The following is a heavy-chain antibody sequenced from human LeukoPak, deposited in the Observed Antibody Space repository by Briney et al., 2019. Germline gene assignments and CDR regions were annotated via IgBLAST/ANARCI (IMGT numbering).Heavy chain of an antibody. Sequence: GGSLRLSFAASGFTFSSYSMNWVRQAPGKGLEWVSSISSSSSYIYYADSVKGRFTISRDNAKNSLYLQMNSLRAEDTAVYYCARAGLLYGSGKYYFDYWGQGTLVTVSS. J-gene: IGHJ4*02. D-gene: IGHD3-10*01. V-gene: IGHV3-21*01. CDR2: ISSSSSYI. CDR1: GFTFSSYS. CDR3: ARAGLLYGSGKYYFDY.